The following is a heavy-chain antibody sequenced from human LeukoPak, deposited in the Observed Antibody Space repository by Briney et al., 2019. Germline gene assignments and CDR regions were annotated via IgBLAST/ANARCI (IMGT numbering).Heavy chain of an antibody. Sequence: QPGRSLRLSCAASGFTFSSYGMYWVRQAPGKGLEWVAVISYDGSNKYYAVSVKGRFTISRDNSKNTLYLQMNSLRAEDTAVYYCAKRMGPSIAATDLDYWGQGTLVTVSS. J-gene: IGHJ4*02. CDR2: ISYDGSNK. CDR3: AKRMGPSIAATDLDY. V-gene: IGHV3-30*18. CDR1: GFTFSSYG. D-gene: IGHD6-13*01.